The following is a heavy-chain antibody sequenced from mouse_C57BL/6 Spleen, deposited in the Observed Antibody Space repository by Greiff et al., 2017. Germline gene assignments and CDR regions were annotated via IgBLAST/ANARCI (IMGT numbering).Heavy chain of an antibody. Sequence: QVQLQQSGAELVKPGASVKLSCKASGYTFTSYWMQWVKQRPGQGLEWIGEIDPSDSYTNYNQKFKGKATLTVDTSSSTAYMQLSSLTSEDSAVYYCARSDYEAYWGQGTLVTVSA. J-gene: IGHJ3*01. CDR3: ARSDYEAY. V-gene: IGHV1-50*01. CDR2: IDPSDSYT. D-gene: IGHD2-4*01. CDR1: GYTFTSYW.